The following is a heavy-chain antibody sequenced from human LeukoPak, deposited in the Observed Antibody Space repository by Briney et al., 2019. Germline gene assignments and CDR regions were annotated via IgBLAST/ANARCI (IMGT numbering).Heavy chain of an antibody. D-gene: IGHD3-16*01. CDR2: IYQSGST. J-gene: IGHJ4*02. CDR1: GGSLSSGHSY. Sequence: PSETLSLTCTVSGGSLSSGHSYWSWIRQPPGKGLEWIGYIYQSGSTYYNPSLKSRVTISVDRSTNQFSLNLSSVTAADTAVYYCARTGGAGGYWGQGTLVTVSS. CDR3: ARTGGAGGY. V-gene: IGHV4-30-2*01.